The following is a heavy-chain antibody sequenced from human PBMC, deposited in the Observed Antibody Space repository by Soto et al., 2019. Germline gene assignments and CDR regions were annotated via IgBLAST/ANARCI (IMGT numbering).Heavy chain of an antibody. V-gene: IGHV1-18*01. CDR3: SRDWNYDRSLDTFDI. CDR1: DYTVTSFG. Sequence: QVQLVQSGPEVKKPGASVKVSCKASDYTVTSFGISWVRQAPGQGLEWVGWVSGNDGGTNYAVKLRGRVTMTTDTSASTGYMKLRSLRSAGTAVYSCSRDWNYDRSLDTFDIWGQGTMVTVSS. J-gene: IGHJ3*02. CDR2: VSGNDGGT. D-gene: IGHD3-22*01.